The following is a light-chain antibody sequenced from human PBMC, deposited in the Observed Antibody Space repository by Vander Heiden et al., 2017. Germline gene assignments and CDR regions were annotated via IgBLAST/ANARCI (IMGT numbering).Light chain of an antibody. CDR2: AAS. V-gene: IGKV1-39*01. Sequence: DIQMNQSPSSLSASVGDRVTITCRASQSISSYLNWYQQKPGKAPKLLIYAASSLQSGVPSRFSGSGSGTDFTLTISSLQPEDFATYYCQQSDSTSWTFGQGTKVEIK. CDR3: QQSDSTSWT. CDR1: QSISSY. J-gene: IGKJ1*01.